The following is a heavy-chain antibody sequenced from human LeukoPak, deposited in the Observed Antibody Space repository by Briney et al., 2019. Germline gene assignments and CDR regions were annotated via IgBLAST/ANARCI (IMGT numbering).Heavy chain of an antibody. CDR2: ISSSRSYI. V-gene: IGHV3-21*01. Sequence: GGSLRLSCAASGFTFSSYSMNWVRQAPGKGLEWVSSISSSRSYIYYADSVKGRFTISRDNAKNSLYLQMNSLRAEDTAVYYCARDSAPLEPILTGYYFYYGMDVWGKGTTVTVSS. CDR1: GFTFSSYS. D-gene: IGHD3-9*01. CDR3: ARDSAPLEPILTGYYFYYGMDV. J-gene: IGHJ6*04.